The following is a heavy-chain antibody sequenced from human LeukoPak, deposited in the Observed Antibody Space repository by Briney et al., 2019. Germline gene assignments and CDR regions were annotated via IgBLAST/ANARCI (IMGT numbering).Heavy chain of an antibody. CDR2: ISDSGDST. D-gene: IGHD3-10*01. J-gene: IGHJ5*02. V-gene: IGHV3-23*01. CDR1: GFIFRSYT. Sequence: GSLRLSCAASGFIFRSYTMNWVRQAPRKGLEWVSSISDSGDSTYYADSVKGRFTISRDNSKNTLYLQMNSLRAEDTAIYYCARDLRNYGYNYFDPWGQGTLVTVSS. CDR3: ARDLRNYGYNYFDP.